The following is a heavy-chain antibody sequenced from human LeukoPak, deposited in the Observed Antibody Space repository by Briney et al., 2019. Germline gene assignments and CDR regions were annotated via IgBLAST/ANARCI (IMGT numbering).Heavy chain of an antibody. V-gene: IGHV3-30*02. CDR2: IRYDGTDT. CDR3: AKAPPTTKGYFDY. CDR1: GFTFSSHW. J-gene: IGHJ4*02. Sequence: PGGSLRLSCAASGFTFSSHWMHWVRQAPGKGLEWVAFIRYDGTDTYYTDSVKGRFTISRDNSKNTLYLQMNSLRGEDTAVYYCAKAPPTTKGYFDYWGQGTLVTVSS. D-gene: IGHD4-11*01.